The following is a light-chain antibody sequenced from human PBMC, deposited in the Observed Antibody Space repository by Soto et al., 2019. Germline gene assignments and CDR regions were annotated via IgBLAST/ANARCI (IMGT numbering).Light chain of an antibody. V-gene: IGKV3-15*01. Sequence: EIVMTQSPATLSVSPGERATLSCRASQSVNSNLAWYQQKPGQAPRLLISAASTRATGIPARFSGSGSGTEFTLTISSLQSEDFAVYYCQQYNNWPLWTFGQGTKVDIK. J-gene: IGKJ1*01. CDR3: QQYNNWPLWT. CDR2: AAS. CDR1: QSVNSN.